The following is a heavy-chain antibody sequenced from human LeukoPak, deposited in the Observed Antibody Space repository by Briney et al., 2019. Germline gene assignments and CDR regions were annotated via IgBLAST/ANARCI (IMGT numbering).Heavy chain of an antibody. CDR1: GGSFIGYH. CDR3: ARDPTTVVTLPYYFDF. CDR2: INDRGHT. D-gene: IGHD4-23*01. V-gene: IGHV4-34*01. J-gene: IGHJ4*02. Sequence: PSETLSLTCSVHGGSFIGYHWNWIRQSPEKGLERIGEINDRGHTNYNPSLESRVTISVDASKKQFSLKLNSVTAADTAVYYCARDPTTVVTLPYYFDFWGQGTLVTVSS.